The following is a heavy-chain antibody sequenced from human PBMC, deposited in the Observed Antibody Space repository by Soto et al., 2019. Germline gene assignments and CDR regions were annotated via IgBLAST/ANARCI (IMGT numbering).Heavy chain of an antibody. CDR3: ARNYDSSGYSWFDP. Sequence: QVQLVESGGGVVQPGRSLRLSCAASGFTFSSYGMHWVRQAPGKGLEWVAVIWYDGSNKYYADSVKGRFTISRDNSKNTLYLQMNSLRAEDTAVYSCARNYDSSGYSWFDPWGQGTLVTVSS. CDR2: IWYDGSNK. CDR1: GFTFSSYG. J-gene: IGHJ5*02. V-gene: IGHV3-33*01. D-gene: IGHD3-22*01.